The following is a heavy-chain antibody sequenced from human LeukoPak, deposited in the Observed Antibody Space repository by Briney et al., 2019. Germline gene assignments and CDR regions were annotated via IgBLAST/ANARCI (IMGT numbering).Heavy chain of an antibody. CDR3: ARGADTGYSSDS. J-gene: IGHJ5*02. CDR2: IGTSTSYI. D-gene: IGHD6-19*01. V-gene: IGHV3-21*01. Sequence: GGSLRLSCAASGFTFSTYIMNWVRQTPGKGLEWVSSIGTSTSYIYYADSVKGRFTISRDNAKNSLYLEMNSLRAEDTAVYYCARGADTGYSSDSWGQGTLVTVSS. CDR1: GFTFSTYI.